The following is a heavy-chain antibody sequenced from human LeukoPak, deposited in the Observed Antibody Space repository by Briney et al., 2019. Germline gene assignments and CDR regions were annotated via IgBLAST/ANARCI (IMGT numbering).Heavy chain of an antibody. V-gene: IGHV4-39*01. Sequence: PSETLSLTCTVSGVSISSSSYYWGWIRQPPGKGLEWIGSFYYSGSTYYNPSLKSRVTISVDTSKNQFSLKLSSVTAADTAVYYCARVEVLARDENWFDPWGQGTLVTVSS. CDR2: FYYSGST. D-gene: IGHD3-10*01. J-gene: IGHJ5*02. CDR3: ARVEVLARDENWFDP. CDR1: GVSISSSSYY.